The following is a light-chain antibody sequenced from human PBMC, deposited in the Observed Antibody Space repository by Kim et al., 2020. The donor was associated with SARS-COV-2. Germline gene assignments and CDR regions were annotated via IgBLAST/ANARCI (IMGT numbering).Light chain of an antibody. CDR3: LIWLSNAWV. CDR1: RDINVAAYR. V-gene: IGLV5-45*03. CDR2: YKSVLDK. J-gene: IGLJ3*02. Sequence: QPVLIQPSSLSASPGASASLSCTLRRDINVAAYRIYWYQQKSRSPPQYHLRYKSVLDKQKGSGVPSRFSGGKDASANAGILLISGLQSEDEADYYCLIWLSNAWVFGGGTHCPS.